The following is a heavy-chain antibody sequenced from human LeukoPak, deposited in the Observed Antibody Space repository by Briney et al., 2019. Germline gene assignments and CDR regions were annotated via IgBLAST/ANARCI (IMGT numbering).Heavy chain of an antibody. Sequence: PSETLSLTCTVSGGSISSSSYYWGWIRQPPGKGLEWIGSIYYSGSTYYNPSLKSRVTISVDTSKNQFSLKLSSVTAADTAVYYCAWGYFDWFSPPSFDYWGQGTLVTVSS. V-gene: IGHV4-39*01. CDR2: IYYSGST. CDR1: GGSISSSSYY. D-gene: IGHD3-9*01. CDR3: AWGYFDWFSPPSFDY. J-gene: IGHJ4*02.